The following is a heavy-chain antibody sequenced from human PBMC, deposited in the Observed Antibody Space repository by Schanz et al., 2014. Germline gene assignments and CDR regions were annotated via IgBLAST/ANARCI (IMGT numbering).Heavy chain of an antibody. CDR2: IYSGGST. D-gene: IGHD2-15*01. J-gene: IGHJ4*02. Sequence: EVQLLESGGALEQPGGSLRLSCSASGFIFSDYALSWVRQAPGKGLEWVSVIYSGGSTYYADSVKGRFTISRDNSKNTLYLQMNSLRAEDTAVYYCARDLAGGGNDVWGQGTLVTVSS. CDR3: ARDLAGGGNDV. CDR1: GFIFSDYA. V-gene: IGHV3-66*01.